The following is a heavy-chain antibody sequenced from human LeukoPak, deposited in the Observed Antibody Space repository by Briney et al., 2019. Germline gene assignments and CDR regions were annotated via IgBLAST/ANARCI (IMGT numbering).Heavy chain of an antibody. CDR2: INSDGSST. J-gene: IGHJ4*02. D-gene: IGHD6-13*01. CDR1: GFTFSSYW. V-gene: IGHV3-74*01. Sequence: GGSLRLSCAASGFTFSSYWMHWVRQAPGKGLVWVSRINSDGSSTNSADSVKGRFTISRDNAKNTLYLQMNSLRAEDTAVYYCARDRWTIAAAGTEPFDYWGQGTLVTVSS. CDR3: ARDRWTIAAAGTEPFDY.